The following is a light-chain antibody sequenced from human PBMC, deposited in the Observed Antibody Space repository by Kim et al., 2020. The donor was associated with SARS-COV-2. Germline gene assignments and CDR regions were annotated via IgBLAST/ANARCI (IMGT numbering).Light chain of an antibody. V-gene: IGLV3-27*01. Sequence: VSPGQTSRITWSGDVRAKKYARWFQQTPGQAPVLVIYKDSERPSGIPERFSGSSSGTTVTLTISGAQVEDEADYYCYSAADNNLRVFGGGTQLTVL. CDR1: VRAKKY. J-gene: IGLJ3*02. CDR2: KDS. CDR3: YSAADNNLRV.